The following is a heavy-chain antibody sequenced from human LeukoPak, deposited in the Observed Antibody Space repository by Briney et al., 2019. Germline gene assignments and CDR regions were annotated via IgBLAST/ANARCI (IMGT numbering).Heavy chain of an antibody. CDR1: GYSFTSYW. V-gene: IGHV5-51*01. D-gene: IGHD3-10*01. J-gene: IGHJ5*02. CDR3: ARLQENYYGSGSYYSLNWFDP. Sequence: GESLKISCKGSGYSFTSYWIGWERQMPGKGLELMGIIYPGDSDTRYSPSFQGQVTISADKSISTAYLQWSSLKASDTAMYYCARLQENYYGSGSYYSLNWFDPWAQGTLVTVPS. CDR2: IYPGDSDT.